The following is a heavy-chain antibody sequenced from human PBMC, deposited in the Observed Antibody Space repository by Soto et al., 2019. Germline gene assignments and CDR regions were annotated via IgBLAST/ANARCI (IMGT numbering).Heavy chain of an antibody. CDR3: ASIDTAMVDY. CDR1: GGTFSSYA. CDR2: IIPIFGTA. J-gene: IGHJ4*02. Sequence: ASVKVSCKASGGTFSSYAISWVRQAPGQGLEWMGGIIPIFGTANYAQKFQGRVTITADESTSTAYMELSSLRSEDTAVYYCASIDTAMVDYWGQGTLVTVSS. D-gene: IGHD5-18*01. V-gene: IGHV1-69*13.